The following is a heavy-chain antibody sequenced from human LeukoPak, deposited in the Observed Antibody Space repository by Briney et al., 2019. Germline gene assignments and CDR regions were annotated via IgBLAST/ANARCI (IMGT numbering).Heavy chain of an antibody. CDR2: ISGYNGNT. D-gene: IGHD3-22*01. V-gene: IGHV1-18*01. Sequence: ASVNVSCKASGYTFTIYGISWVRQAPGQGLEWMGWISGYNGNTKNVQNFQGRVTMTTDTSTSTAYMELRSLRSDDTAVYYCARDQTHRRNYDGSGYQIVPAFWGQGTLVTVSS. CDR3: ARDQTHRRNYDGSGYQIVPAF. CDR1: GYTFTIYG. J-gene: IGHJ4*02.